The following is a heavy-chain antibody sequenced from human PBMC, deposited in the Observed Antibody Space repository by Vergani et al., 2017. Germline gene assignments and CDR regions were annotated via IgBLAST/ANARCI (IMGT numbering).Heavy chain of an antibody. J-gene: IGHJ5*02. CDR1: GYSFTSYW. CDR2: IGPSDSYT. Sequence: EVQLVQSGAEVKKPGESLRISCKGSGYSFTSYWISLVRQMPGKGLEWMGRIGPSDSYTNYSPSFQGHVTISADKSISTAYLQWSSLKASDTAMYYCAIAYSSRVAWFDPWGQGTLVTVSS. D-gene: IGHD6-19*01. V-gene: IGHV5-10-1*01. CDR3: AIAYSSRVAWFDP.